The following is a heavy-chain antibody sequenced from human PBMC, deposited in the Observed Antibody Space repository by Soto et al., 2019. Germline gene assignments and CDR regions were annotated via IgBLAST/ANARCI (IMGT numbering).Heavy chain of an antibody. CDR3: AKDGSGKSSGWENYFDY. V-gene: IGHV3-23*01. D-gene: IGHD6-19*01. CDR2: ISGSGGST. CDR1: GFTFSSYA. Sequence: GGSLRLSCAASGFTFSSYAMSWVRQAPGKGLEWVSAISGSGGSTYYADSVKGRFTISRDNSRNTLYLQMNSLRAEDTAVYYCAKDGSGKSSGWENYFDYWGQGTLVTVSS. J-gene: IGHJ4*02.